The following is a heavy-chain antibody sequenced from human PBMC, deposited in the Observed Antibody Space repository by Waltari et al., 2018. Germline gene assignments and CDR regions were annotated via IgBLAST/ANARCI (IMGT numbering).Heavy chain of an antibody. V-gene: IGHV4-4*02. J-gene: IGHJ4*02. CDR2: GHHHSGRT. D-gene: IGHD2-15*01. Sequence: QLQLQESGPGLVKPSGTLSLTCVVSGDSMSSNYWWSWVRQSPGKGLEWIGQGHHHSGRTNYNPSFASRVIMSLDTSINQFSLKVLSAAAADTAVYYCARDRGRGLYLDSWGQGTLVTVSP. CDR3: ARDRGRGLYLDS. CDR1: GDSMSSNYW.